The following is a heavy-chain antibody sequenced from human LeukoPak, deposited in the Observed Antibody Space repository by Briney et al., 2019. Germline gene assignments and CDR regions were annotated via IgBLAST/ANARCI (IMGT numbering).Heavy chain of an antibody. V-gene: IGHV1-69*01. J-gene: IGHJ4*02. D-gene: IGHD6-13*01. Sequence: AVKVSCKASGGTFSSYGISWVRQAPGQGLEWMGGIIPIFGTANYAQKFQGRVTISADESTSTAYMELSGLRSEDTAVYYCARGISSSWYWGFDYWGQGTLVTVSS. CDR1: GGTFSSYG. CDR3: ARGISSSWYWGFDY. CDR2: IIPIFGTA.